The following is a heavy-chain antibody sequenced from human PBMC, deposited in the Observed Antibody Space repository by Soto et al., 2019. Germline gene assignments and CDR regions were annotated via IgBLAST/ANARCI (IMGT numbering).Heavy chain of an antibody. CDR3: ARDARNADYDY. V-gene: IGHV3-48*02. D-gene: IGHD3-16*01. CDR2: IHSIRSII. CDR1: GFTFSSHA. Sequence: EVQLVESGGGLVQPGGSLRLSCAVSGFTFSSHAMNWVRQAPGKGLEWVAYIHSIRSIIYYADSVKGRFTISRDNAKNSLYLQLDRLRDEDTAVYYCARDARNADYDYWGQRTLVNGSS. J-gene: IGHJ4*02.